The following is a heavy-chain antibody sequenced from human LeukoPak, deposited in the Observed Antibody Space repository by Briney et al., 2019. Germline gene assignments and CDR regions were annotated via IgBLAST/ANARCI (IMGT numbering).Heavy chain of an antibody. Sequence: SETLSLTCAVYGGSFSGYYWSWIRQPPGKGLEWIGEINHSGSTNYNPSLKSRVTISVDTSKNQFSPKLSSVTAADTAVYYCATAVADNFDYWGQGTLVTVSS. D-gene: IGHD6-19*01. CDR2: INHSGST. CDR1: GGSFSGYY. J-gene: IGHJ4*02. CDR3: ATAVADNFDY. V-gene: IGHV4-34*01.